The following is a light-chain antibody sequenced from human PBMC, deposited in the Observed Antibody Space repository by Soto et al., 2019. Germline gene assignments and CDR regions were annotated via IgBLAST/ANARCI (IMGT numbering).Light chain of an antibody. CDR3: KQYGSSPRT. J-gene: IGKJ1*01. V-gene: IGKV3-20*01. Sequence: DMVLTQSPGTLSLSPGERATLSCRASQSVGSIYLAWYQQKTGQAPRLLIHDAYNRASGIPDRFSGSGSGTDFTLTISRLEPEDFAVYYCKQYGSSPRTFGQGTKVEIK. CDR1: QSVGSIY. CDR2: DAY.